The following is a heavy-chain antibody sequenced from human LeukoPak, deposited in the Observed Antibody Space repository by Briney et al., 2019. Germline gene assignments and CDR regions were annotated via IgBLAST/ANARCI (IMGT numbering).Heavy chain of an antibody. Sequence: AGGSLRLSCAASGFTFSSYGMHWVRQAPGKGLEWVAFIRYDGSNKYYADSVKGRFTISRDNSKNTLYLQMNSLRAEDTAVYHCAKRDSGSYSGVIDYWGQGTLVTVSS. CDR2: IRYDGSNK. D-gene: IGHD1-26*01. CDR1: GFTFSSYG. V-gene: IGHV3-30*02. CDR3: AKRDSGSYSGVIDY. J-gene: IGHJ4*02.